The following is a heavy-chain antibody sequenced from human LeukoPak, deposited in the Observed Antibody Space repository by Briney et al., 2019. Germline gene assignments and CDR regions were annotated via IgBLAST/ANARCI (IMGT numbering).Heavy chain of an antibody. CDR3: ARRSGRRYEY. V-gene: IGHV3-48*03. J-gene: IGHJ4*02. D-gene: IGHD5-24*01. CDR2: ISGGGEST. CDR1: GFTFSSYE. Sequence: GGSLRLSCAASGFTFSSYEMNWVRHAPGRGLEWVSHISGGGESTVYPDAVKGRFTISRDNAKKSLYLQMNSLRVEDTGVYYCARRSGRRYEYWGQGVLVTVSP.